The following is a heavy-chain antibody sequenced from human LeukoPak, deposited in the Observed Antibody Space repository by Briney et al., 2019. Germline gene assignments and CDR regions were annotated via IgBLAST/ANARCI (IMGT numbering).Heavy chain of an antibody. J-gene: IGHJ6*03. V-gene: IGHV3-7*01. CDR3: ARDRVTTGYYYSYYYMDV. Sequence: PGGSLRLSCAASGFTFSSYWMHWVRQAPGKGLEWVANIKEDGSEKYYVDSVKGRFTISRDNAKNSLYLQMNSLRAEDTAVYYCARDRVTTGYYYSYYYMDVWGKGTTVTVSS. CDR2: IKEDGSEK. CDR1: GFTFSSYW. D-gene: IGHD4-11*01.